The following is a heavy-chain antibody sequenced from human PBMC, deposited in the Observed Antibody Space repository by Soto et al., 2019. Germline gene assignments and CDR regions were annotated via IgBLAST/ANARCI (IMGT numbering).Heavy chain of an antibody. D-gene: IGHD2-2*01. CDR3: AREGIVVVPAAILTERDNYYYYYMDV. J-gene: IGHJ6*03. Sequence: ASVKVSCKASGYTFSGYYMRWVRQAPGQGLEWMGWINPNSGITNYAQKFQGWVTITRDTSISTAYMELSSLRSDDTAVYYCAREGIVVVPAAILTERDNYYYYYMDVWGKGTTVTVSS. CDR2: INPNSGIT. CDR1: GYTFSGYY. V-gene: IGHV1-2*04.